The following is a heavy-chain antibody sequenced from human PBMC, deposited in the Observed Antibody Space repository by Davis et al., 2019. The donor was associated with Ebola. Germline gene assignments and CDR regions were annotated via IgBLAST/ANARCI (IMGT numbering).Heavy chain of an antibody. CDR1: GYTFTSYA. V-gene: IGHV1-3*01. D-gene: IGHD5-18*01. Sequence: ASVKVSCKASGYTFTSYAMHWVRQAPGQRLEWMGWINAGNGNTKYSQKFQGRVTITRDTSASTAYMELSSLRSEDTAVYYCARGYSYGYNWFDPWGQGTLVTVSS. J-gene: IGHJ5*02. CDR3: ARGYSYGYNWFDP. CDR2: INAGNGNT.